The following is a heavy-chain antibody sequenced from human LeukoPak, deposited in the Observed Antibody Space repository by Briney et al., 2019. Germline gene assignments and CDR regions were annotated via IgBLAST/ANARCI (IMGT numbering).Heavy chain of an antibody. CDR1: GFTFSSYA. V-gene: IGHV3-30*04. Sequence: GGSLRLSCAASGFTFSSYAMHWVRQAPGKGLEWVAVISSDGSNKYYADSMKGRFTISRDNAKNSLYLQMNSLRAEDTAVYYCARDGLSFDYWGQGTLVTVSS. CDR2: ISSDGSNK. CDR3: ARDGLSFDY. J-gene: IGHJ4*02.